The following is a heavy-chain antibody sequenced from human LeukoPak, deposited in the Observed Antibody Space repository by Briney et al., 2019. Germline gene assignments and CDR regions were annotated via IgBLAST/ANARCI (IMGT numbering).Heavy chain of an antibody. CDR1: GGSISSGGYY. CDR3: ARAQTKDTAISYWYFDL. Sequence: SETLSLTCTVSGGSISSGGYYWSWIRQHPGKGLEWIGYIYYSGSTYYNPSLKSRVTISVDTSKNQFSLKLSSVTAADTAVYYCARAQTKDTAISYWYFDLWGRGTLVTVSS. CDR2: IYYSGST. J-gene: IGHJ2*01. V-gene: IGHV4-31*03. D-gene: IGHD5-18*01.